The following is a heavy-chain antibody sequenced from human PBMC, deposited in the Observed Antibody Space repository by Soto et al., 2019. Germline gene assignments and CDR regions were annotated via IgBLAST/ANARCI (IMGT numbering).Heavy chain of an antibody. J-gene: IGHJ4*02. CDR1: GFSLSTNGVG. V-gene: IGHV2-5*02. D-gene: IGHD4-17*01. CDR3: AIKGGGDYVLRY. Sequence: ITLKQSGPTLLKPTQTLTLTCTFSGFSLSTNGVGVGWIRQPPGKVLDWLALLYWDVSKQYSPSLESRLTITKDTARNQVVLTITNMDPVDTATYYCAIKGGGDYVLRYWGEGTLVTVSS. CDR2: LYWDVSK.